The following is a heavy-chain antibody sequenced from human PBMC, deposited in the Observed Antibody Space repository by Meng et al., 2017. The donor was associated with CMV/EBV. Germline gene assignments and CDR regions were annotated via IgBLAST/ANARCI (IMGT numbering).Heavy chain of an antibody. D-gene: IGHD2-15*01. V-gene: IGHV4-4*07. J-gene: IGHJ5*02. CDR2: IYTSGST. CDR3: ARSMVVAGDWFDP. CDR1: GASISSNY. Sequence: QELGPGWGTPSGTRASPAHASGASISSNYWSWIRQPAGKGLEWIGRIYTSGSTNYNPSLKSRVTMSVDTSKNQFSLKLSSVTAADTAVYYCARSMVVAGDWFDPWGQGTLVTVSS.